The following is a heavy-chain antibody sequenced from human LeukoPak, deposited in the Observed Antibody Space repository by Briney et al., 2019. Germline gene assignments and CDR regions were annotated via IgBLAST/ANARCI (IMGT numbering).Heavy chain of an antibody. CDR3: ARDTRGARVNYFDC. CDR1: GFTFSSYA. J-gene: IGHJ4*02. D-gene: IGHD3-16*01. Sequence: GGSLRLSCAASGFTFSSYAMHWVRQAPGKGLEWVAVICYDGSNKYYADSVKGRFTISRDNSKNTLYLQMNSLRAEDTAVYYCARDTRGARVNYFDCWAQGTLVSVSS. CDR2: ICYDGSNK. V-gene: IGHV3-30-3*01.